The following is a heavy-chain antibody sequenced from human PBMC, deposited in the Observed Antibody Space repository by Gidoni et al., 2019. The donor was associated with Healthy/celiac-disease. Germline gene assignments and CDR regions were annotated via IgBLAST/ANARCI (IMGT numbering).Heavy chain of an antibody. V-gene: IGHV3-21*01. CDR3: ARDRRITMIVVWTYYYYGMDV. CDR2: ISSSSSYI. D-gene: IGHD3-22*01. CDR1: GFTFSSYS. Sequence: EVQLVESGGGLVKTGGSLRLSCAASGFTFSSYSMTWFRQAQGKGLEWVSSISSSSSYIYYADSVKSRFTISRDNAKNSLYLQMNSLRAEDTAVYYCARDRRITMIVVWTYYYYGMDVWGQGTTVTVSS. J-gene: IGHJ6*02.